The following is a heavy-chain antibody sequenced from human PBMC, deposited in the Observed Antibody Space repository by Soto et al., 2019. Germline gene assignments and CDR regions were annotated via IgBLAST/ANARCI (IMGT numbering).Heavy chain of an antibody. J-gene: IGHJ6*04. CDR3: ATGVGVLVATTPVWTGLPDHQYYDYYGMEV. CDR1: GGTFSSYT. V-gene: IGHV1-69*02. Sequence: QVQLVQSGAEVKKPGSSVKVSCKASGGTFSSYTISWVRQAPGQGLEWMGRIIPILGIANYAQKYQGRVTITADIPESTSDMGVRRVRFELTAVYDCATGVGVLVATTPVWTGLPDHQYYDYYGMEVGGEGTTVTVSS. D-gene: IGHD5-12*01. CDR2: IIPILGIA.